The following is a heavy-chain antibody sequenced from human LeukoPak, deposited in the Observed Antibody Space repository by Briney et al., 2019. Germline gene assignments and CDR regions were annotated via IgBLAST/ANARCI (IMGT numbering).Heavy chain of an antibody. D-gene: IGHD1-14*01. V-gene: IGHV3-9*01. CDR2: FDYNSGRI. Sequence: GGSLRLSCAVSGFTFVNYAIHWVRHAPGKGLEWVSGFDYNSGRIDYADSVKGRFTISRDNAKNSLYLQMNSLRVEDTALYYCTKDVTPGGADVWGQGTTVTVSS. CDR3: TKDVTPGGADV. CDR1: GFTFVNYA. J-gene: IGHJ6*02.